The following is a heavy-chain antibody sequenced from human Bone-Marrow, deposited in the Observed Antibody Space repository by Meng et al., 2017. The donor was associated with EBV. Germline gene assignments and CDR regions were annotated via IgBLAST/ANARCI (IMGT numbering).Heavy chain of an antibody. Sequence: QVRWQELGQGLVRPSVTLCLTCTVSGGSVSSGSYYWIWIRQNPGKGLEWIGYIYYSGSTNYNPSLKSRVTISVDTSKNQFSLKLSSVTAADTAVYYCARATSGWVEIYYWGQGTLVTVSS. D-gene: IGHD6-19*01. CDR1: GGSVSSGSYY. CDR3: ARATSGWVEIYY. J-gene: IGHJ4*02. CDR2: IYYSGST. V-gene: IGHV4-61*01.